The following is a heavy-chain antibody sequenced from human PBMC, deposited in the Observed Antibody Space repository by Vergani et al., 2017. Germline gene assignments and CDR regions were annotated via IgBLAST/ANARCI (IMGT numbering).Heavy chain of an antibody. CDR1: GFIFSSHG. CDR3: XRGRGYSFGYSDY. Sequence: VQLVEWGGGVVQPGGSLRLSCTASGFIFSSHGMHWVRQAPGKGLEWVAFIRNKAYGGTTEYAASVKGRFTISRDDSKRLAYLQLSGLKTEDTAVYFCXRGRGYSFGYSDYWGQGTLVTVSS. J-gene: IGHJ4*02. V-gene: IGHV3-49*04. CDR2: IRNKAYGGTT. D-gene: IGHD5-18*01.